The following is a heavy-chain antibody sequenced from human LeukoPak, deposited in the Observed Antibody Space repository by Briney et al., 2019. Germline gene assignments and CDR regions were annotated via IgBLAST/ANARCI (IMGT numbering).Heavy chain of an antibody. CDR1: GFTFSSYW. Sequence: PGGSLRLSCAASGFTFSSYWMSWVRQAPGKGLEWVANIKQDGSEKYYVDSVKGRFTISRDNAKNSLYLQMNSLRAEDTAVYYCARDRVVDMITLGGVIGDFDYWGQGTLVTVSS. CDR2: IKQDGSEK. J-gene: IGHJ4*02. V-gene: IGHV3-7*01. CDR3: ARDRVVDMITLGGVIGDFDY. D-gene: IGHD3-16*02.